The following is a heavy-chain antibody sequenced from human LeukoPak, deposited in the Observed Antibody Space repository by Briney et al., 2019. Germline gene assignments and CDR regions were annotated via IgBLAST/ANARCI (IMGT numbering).Heavy chain of an antibody. D-gene: IGHD3-16*01. CDR1: GFTFRSYW. J-gene: IGHJ4*02. CDR2: INGDGSSI. V-gene: IGHV3-74*01. CDR3: AKSPGGRHHN. Sequence: PGGSLRLSCAGSGFTFRSYWMHWVRQDPGKGLVWVARINGDGSSISYADSVKGRFTISRDNSKNTLYLQMNSLRAEDTAVYYCAKSPGGRHHNWGQGTLVTVSS.